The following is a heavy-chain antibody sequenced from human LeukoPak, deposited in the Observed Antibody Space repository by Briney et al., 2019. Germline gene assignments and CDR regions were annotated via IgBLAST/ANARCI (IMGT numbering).Heavy chain of an antibody. V-gene: IGHV3-33*01. J-gene: IGHJ4*02. CDR2: IWYDGSNK. Sequence: GGSLRLSCAASGFTFSSYGMHWVRQAPGKGLEWVAVIWYDGSNKYYADSVKGRITISRDNSKNTLYLQMNSLRAEDTAVYYCARASKYYDILTGYFTVWGQGTLVTVSS. CDR1: GFTFSSYG. D-gene: IGHD3-9*01. CDR3: ARASKYYDILTGYFTV.